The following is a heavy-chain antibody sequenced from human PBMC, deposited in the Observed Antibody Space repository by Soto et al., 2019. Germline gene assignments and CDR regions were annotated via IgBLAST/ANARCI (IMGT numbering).Heavy chain of an antibody. CDR1: GASITSSNW. CDR2: IYHFGNT. D-gene: IGHD3-3*01. V-gene: IGHV4-4*02. CDR3: ARVLMSTLFALDY. Sequence: QVQLQESGPGLVKPSGTLSLTCAVSGASITSSNWWTWVRQPPGKGLGWIGEIYHFGNTNYNPSLNSRVTISIEKSKKHFSLDRISVTAADTAVYYCARVLMSTLFALDYCVQGTLVTVSS. J-gene: IGHJ4*02.